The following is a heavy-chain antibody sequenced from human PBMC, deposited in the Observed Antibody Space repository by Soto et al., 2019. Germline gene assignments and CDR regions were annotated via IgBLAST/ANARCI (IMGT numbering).Heavy chain of an antibody. CDR3: AKEGATMIVVVIGSFDY. J-gene: IGHJ4*02. V-gene: IGHV3-23*01. Sequence: GGSLRLSCAASGFTFSSYAMSWVRQAPGKGLEWVSAISGSGGSTYYADSVKGRFTISRDNSKNTLYPQMNSLRAEDTAVYYCAKEGATMIVVVIGSFDYWGQGTLVTVSS. CDR1: GFTFSSYA. D-gene: IGHD3-22*01. CDR2: ISGSGGST.